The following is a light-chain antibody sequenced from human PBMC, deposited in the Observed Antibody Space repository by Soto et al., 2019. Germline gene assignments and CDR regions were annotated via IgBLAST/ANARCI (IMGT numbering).Light chain of an antibody. CDR2: GNS. V-gene: IGLV1-40*01. CDR1: SSNIGAGYD. Sequence: QSALTQPPSVSGAPGQRVTISCTGSSSNIGAGYDVHWYQQLPGTAPKLLIYGNSNRPSGVPDRFSGSKSGTSASLAITGLQAEDEADYYCAAWDDSLSAFVVFGGGTKLTVL. CDR3: AAWDDSLSAFVV. J-gene: IGLJ2*01.